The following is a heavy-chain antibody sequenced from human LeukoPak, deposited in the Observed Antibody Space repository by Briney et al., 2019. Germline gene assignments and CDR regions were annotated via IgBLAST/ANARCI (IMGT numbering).Heavy chain of an antibody. V-gene: IGHV1-69*05. Sequence: GASVKVSCKTSGGTFNNSAISWVRQAPGQGLEWLGGIMPLFGTAGYAQKFQGRVTITKDEPTRTVYLELTSLTSDDTAVYYCARDVHGDYGSGWFDPWGQGTLVSVSS. CDR2: IMPLFGTA. D-gene: IGHD4-17*01. CDR1: GGTFNNSA. J-gene: IGHJ5*02. CDR3: ARDVHGDYGSGWFDP.